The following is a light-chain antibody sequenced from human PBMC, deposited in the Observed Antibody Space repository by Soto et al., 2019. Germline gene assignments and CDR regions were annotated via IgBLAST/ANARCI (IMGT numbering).Light chain of an antibody. CDR3: GQFVSAPPRT. Sequence: EIVLTQSPDNLSVSPGESATLSCRASQSVGPNLVWYQRKFGQAPRLLIYGVSTRATGVPARFSGSGSGTEFTLTISSLQPEDFAVYFCGQFVSAPPRTFGQGTKVDIK. CDR2: GVS. J-gene: IGKJ1*01. V-gene: IGKV3-15*01. CDR1: QSVGPN.